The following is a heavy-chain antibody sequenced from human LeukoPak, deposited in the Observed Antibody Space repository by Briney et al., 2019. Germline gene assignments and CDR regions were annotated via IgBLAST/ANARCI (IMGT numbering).Heavy chain of an antibody. CDR3: ARSPSIAAAGGYNWFDP. D-gene: IGHD6-13*01. J-gene: IGHJ5*02. CDR1: GYSFTSYW. CDR2: IYPGDSDT. V-gene: IGHV5-51*01. Sequence: GESLKISCKGSGYSFTSYWIGWVRQMPGKGLEWMGIIYPGDSDTRYSPSFQGQVTISADKSISTAYLQWSSLKASDTAMYYCARSPSIAAAGGYNWFDPWGQGTLVTVSS.